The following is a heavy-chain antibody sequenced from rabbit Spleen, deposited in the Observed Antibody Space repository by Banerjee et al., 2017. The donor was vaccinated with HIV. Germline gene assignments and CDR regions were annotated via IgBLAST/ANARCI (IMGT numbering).Heavy chain of an antibody. J-gene: IGHJ3*01. CDR1: GFSFGDRDV. D-gene: IGHD1-1*01. Sequence: QSLEESGGDLVKPGASLTLTCTASGFSFGDRDVMCWVRQAPGKGLEWIACINVATGKPVYATWAKGRFTISRTSSTTVTLRMTSLTAADTATYFCARDLVGVIGWNSYLWGQGTLVTVS. CDR2: INVATGKP. V-gene: IGHV1S40*01. CDR3: ARDLVGVIGWNSYL.